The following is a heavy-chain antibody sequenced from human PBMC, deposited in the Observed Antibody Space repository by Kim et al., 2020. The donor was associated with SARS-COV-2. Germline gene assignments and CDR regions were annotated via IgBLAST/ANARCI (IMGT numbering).Heavy chain of an antibody. CDR2: ISWNSGSI. Sequence: GGSLRLSCAASGFTFDDYAMHWVRQAPGKGLEWVSGISWNSGSIGYADSVKGRFTISRDNAKNSLYLQMNSLRAEDTALYYCAKGGTYYYGSGSYYSPLGYNWFDPWGQGTLVTVSS. CDR1: GFTFDDYA. J-gene: IGHJ5*02. D-gene: IGHD3-10*01. V-gene: IGHV3-9*01. CDR3: AKGGTYYYGSGSYYSPLGYNWFDP.